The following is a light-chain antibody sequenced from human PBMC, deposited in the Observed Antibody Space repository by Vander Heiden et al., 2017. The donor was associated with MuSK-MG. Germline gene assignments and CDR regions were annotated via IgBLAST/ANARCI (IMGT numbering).Light chain of an antibody. J-gene: IGKJ2*01. V-gene: IGKV4-1*01. CDR3: QQYYRPPYT. Sequence: DIVMTQSPDSLAVSLGERATINCKSSQSILYSSNNNNYFAWYQQKAGQPPKLLIYWASTRESGVPDRFSGSGSGTDFTLTISSLQAEDVAVYYCQQYYRPPYTFGQGTNLEIK. CDR1: QSILYSSNNNNY. CDR2: WAS.